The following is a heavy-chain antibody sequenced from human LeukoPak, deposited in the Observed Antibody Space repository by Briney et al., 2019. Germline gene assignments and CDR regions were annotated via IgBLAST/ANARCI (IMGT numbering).Heavy chain of an antibody. J-gene: IGHJ6*03. CDR2: IYTSGST. D-gene: IGHD2-2*01. CDR3: ARDRIVVVPAYYYYMDV. V-gene: IGHV4-4*07. Sequence: PSETLSLTCTVTGGSICSDLWSWIRQPAGKGLEWIGRIYTSGSTNYNPSLKSRVTMSVDTSKNQFSLKLSSVTAADTAVYYCARDRIVVVPAYYYYMDVWGKGTTVTVSS. CDR1: GGSICSDL.